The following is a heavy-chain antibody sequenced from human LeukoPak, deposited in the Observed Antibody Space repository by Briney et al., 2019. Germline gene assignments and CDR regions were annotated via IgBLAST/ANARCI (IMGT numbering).Heavy chain of an antibody. D-gene: IGHD3-3*01. CDR3: ARGPLRGVVIPEYFQH. V-gene: IGHV4-61*02. Sequence: PSETLSLTCTVSGGSISSGSYYWSWIRQPAGKGLEWIGRIYTSGSTNYNPSLKSRVTISVDTSKNQFSLKLSSVTAADTAVYYCARGPLRGVVIPEYFQHWGQGTLVTVSS. CDR2: IYTSGST. J-gene: IGHJ1*01. CDR1: GGSISSGSYY.